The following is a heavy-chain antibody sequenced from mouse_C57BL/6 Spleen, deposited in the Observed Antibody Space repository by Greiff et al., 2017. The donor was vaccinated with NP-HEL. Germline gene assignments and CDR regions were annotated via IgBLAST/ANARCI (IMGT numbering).Heavy chain of an antibody. D-gene: IGHD3-3*01. CDR2: IYPSDSET. V-gene: IGHV1-61*01. J-gene: IGHJ2*01. Sequence: VQGVESGAELVRPGSSVKLSCKASGYTFTSYWMDWVKQRPGQGLEWIGNIYPSDSETHYNQKFKDKATLTVDKSSSTAYMQLSSLTSEDSAVYYCARGGHYFDYWGQGTTLTVSS. CDR3: ARGGHYFDY. CDR1: GYTFTSYW.